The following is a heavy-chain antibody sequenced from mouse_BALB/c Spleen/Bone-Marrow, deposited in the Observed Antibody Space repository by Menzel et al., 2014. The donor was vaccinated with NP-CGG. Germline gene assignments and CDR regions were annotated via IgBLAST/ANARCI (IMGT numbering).Heavy chain of an antibody. D-gene: IGHD2-3*01. V-gene: IGHV1-4*02. Sequence: QVQLKESGAELARPGASVKMSCKASGYTFTSYTIQWVKRRPGQGLEWVGYIVPSSGYTDYNQKFKDKTTLTADKSSSTPYMNRSGRTSADSAVYYCAREPRTGAWFLNGGKGTLVTVSA. CDR2: IVPSSGYT. CDR3: AREPRTGAWFLN. CDR1: GYTFTSYT. J-gene: IGHJ3*01.